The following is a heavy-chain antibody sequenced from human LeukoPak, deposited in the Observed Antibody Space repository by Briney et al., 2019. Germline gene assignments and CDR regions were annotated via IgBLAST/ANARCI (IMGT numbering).Heavy chain of an antibody. J-gene: IGHJ3*02. V-gene: IGHV1-2*02. CDR2: INPNSGGT. CDR3: ASDYGDYPNAFDI. CDR1: GYTFTGYY. D-gene: IGHD4-17*01. Sequence: ASVKVSCKASGYTFTGYYMHWVRQAPGQGLEWMGWINPNSGGTNYAQKFQGRVTMTRDTSISTAYMELSRPRSDDTAVYYCASDYGDYPNAFDIWGQGTMVTVSS.